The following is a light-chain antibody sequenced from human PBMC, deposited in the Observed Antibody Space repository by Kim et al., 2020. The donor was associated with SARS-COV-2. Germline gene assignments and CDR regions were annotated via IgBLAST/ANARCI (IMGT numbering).Light chain of an antibody. CDR1: SSDVGGYNY. CDR2: DVS. CDR3: NSYISSGTYV. V-gene: IGLV2-14*04. Sequence: GQSITISCTGTSSDVGGYNYVTWYQQHPGKAPKLMIYDVSKRPSGVSNRFSGSKSGNTASLTISGLQAEDEADYYCNSYISSGTYVFGTGTKVTVL. J-gene: IGLJ1*01.